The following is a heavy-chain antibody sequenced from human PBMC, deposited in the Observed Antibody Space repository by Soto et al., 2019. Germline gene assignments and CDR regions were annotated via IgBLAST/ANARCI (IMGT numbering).Heavy chain of an antibody. V-gene: IGHV4-31*03. J-gene: IGHJ4*02. Sequence: SETLSLTCTVSGGSISSGGYYWSWIRQHPGKGLEWIGYIYYSGSTYYNPSLKSRVTISVDTSKNQFSLKLSSVTAADTVVYYCARAGGYSGYDYDYWGQGTLVTVSS. CDR1: GGSISSGGYY. CDR2: IYYSGST. D-gene: IGHD5-12*01. CDR3: ARAGGYSGYDYDY.